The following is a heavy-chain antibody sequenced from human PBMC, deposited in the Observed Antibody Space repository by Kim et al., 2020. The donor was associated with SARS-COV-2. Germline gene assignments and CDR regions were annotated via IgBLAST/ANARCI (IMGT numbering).Heavy chain of an antibody. V-gene: IGHV4-34*01. D-gene: IGHD2-2*02. CDR1: GGSFSGYY. CDR2: INHSGST. CDR3: ARGGGDCSSTSCYSYILGY. J-gene: IGHJ4*02. Sequence: SETLSLTCAVYGGSFSGYYWSWIRQPPGKGLEWIGEINHSGSTNYNPSLKSRVTISVDTSKNQFSLKLSSVTAADTAVYYCARGGGDCSSTSCYSYILGYWGQGTLVTVSS.